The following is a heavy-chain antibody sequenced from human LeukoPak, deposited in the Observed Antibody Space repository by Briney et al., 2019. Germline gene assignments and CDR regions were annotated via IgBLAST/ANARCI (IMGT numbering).Heavy chain of an antibody. CDR2: VYYSGST. Sequence: SETLSLTCTVSGGSINNYYWSWIRQPPGKAAEWIGYVYYSGSTNYNPSLRSRVTISVDSSKTQFSLKLRSATAADTAVYFCARDSRYASGRAFDNWGQGTLDTVSS. CDR3: ARDSRYASGRAFDN. CDR1: GGSINNYY. V-gene: IGHV4-59*01. J-gene: IGHJ4*02. D-gene: IGHD6-19*01.